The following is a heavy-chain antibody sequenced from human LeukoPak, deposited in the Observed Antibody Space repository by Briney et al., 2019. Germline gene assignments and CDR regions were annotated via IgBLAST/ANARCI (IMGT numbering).Heavy chain of an antibody. CDR2: ISSSSSTI. D-gene: IGHD3-9*01. Sequence: GGSLRLSCAASGFTFSSYSMNWVRQAPGKGLEWVSYISSSSSTIYYADSVKGRFTISRDNAKNSLYLQMNSLRAEDTAVYYCARVEGVRYFDWWDYYGMDVWGQGTTVTVSS. CDR3: ARVEGVRYFDWWDYYGMDV. V-gene: IGHV3-48*04. J-gene: IGHJ6*02. CDR1: GFTFSSYS.